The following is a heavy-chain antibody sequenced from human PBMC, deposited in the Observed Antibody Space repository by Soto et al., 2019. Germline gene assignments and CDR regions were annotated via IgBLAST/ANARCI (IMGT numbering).Heavy chain of an antibody. CDR2: INSDGSTI. CDR1: GFTFSDYY. V-gene: IGHV3-74*01. D-gene: IGHD3-10*01. CDR3: VRDRGTPDSFNI. Sequence: PGGSLRLSCAASGFTFSDYYMSWIRQAPGKGLEWVSHINSDGSTIVYADSVKGRFTISRDNAKNTLYLQMNSLRVEDTAVYFCVRDRGTPDSFNIWGQGTMVTVSS. J-gene: IGHJ3*02.